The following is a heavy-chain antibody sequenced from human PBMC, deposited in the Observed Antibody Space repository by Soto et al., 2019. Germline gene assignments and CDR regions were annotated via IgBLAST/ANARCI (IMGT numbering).Heavy chain of an antibody. CDR3: ARGPFCGDDCYFDV. CDR1: GGSISGFY. Sequence: SVPLSLTCTVAGGSISGFYWSWVRQPAGKGLEWIGRIYSSGTTKYNPSLRNRVTMSVDTSTDQYSLNLASMTAADTAVYFCARGPFCGDDCYFDVWGQGTQVTVSS. V-gene: IGHV4-4*07. D-gene: IGHD2-21*02. J-gene: IGHJ4*02. CDR2: IYSSGTT.